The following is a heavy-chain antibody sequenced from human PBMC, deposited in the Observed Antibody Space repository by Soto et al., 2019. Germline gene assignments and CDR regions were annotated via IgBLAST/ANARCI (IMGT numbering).Heavy chain of an antibody. CDR3: GRGGMAKTFSFFDY. D-gene: IGHD1-26*01. V-gene: IGHV4-59*01. J-gene: IGHJ4*02. CDR2: IYYSGST. Sequence: TSETLSLTCTVAGGSISSYCWSWIRQPPGKGLEWIGYIYYSGSTNYNPSLKSRVTISVDTSKNQFSLKLSSVTAADTAVYYCGRGGMAKTFSFFDYGGKEPRAPAPS. CDR1: GGSISSYC.